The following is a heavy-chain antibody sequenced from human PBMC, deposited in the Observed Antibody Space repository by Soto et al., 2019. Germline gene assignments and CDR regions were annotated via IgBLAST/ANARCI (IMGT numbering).Heavy chain of an antibody. J-gene: IGHJ6*02. V-gene: IGHV5-51*01. CDR1: GYSFTSYW. Sequence: GESLKISCKGSGYSFTSYWIGWVRQMPGKGLEWMGIIYPGDSDTRYSPSFQGQVTISADKSISTAYLQWSSLKASDTAMYYCARHSCSSTSCFFPQKYYYYGMDVWGQGTTVTVS. CDR2: IYPGDSDT. D-gene: IGHD2-2*01. CDR3: ARHSCSSTSCFFPQKYYYYGMDV.